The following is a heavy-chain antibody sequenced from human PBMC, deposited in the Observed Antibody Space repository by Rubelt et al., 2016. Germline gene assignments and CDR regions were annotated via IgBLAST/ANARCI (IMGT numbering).Heavy chain of an antibody. CDR1: GGSISSSSYY. J-gene: IGHJ4*02. D-gene: IGHD3-3*01. V-gene: IGHV4-39*01. CDR3: ARTTIFGVADPGDY. CDR2: IYYSGST. Sequence: QVQLQESGPGLVKPSQTLSLTCTVSGGSISSSSYYWGWIRQPPGKGLEWIGSIYYSGSTYYNPSLKSRVTISVDTSKNQFSLKLSSVTAADTAVYYCARTTIFGVADPGDYWGQGTLVTVSS.